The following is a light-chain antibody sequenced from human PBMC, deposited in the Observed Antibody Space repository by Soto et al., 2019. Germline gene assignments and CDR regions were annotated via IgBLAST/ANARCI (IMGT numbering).Light chain of an antibody. CDR2: EVS. CDR3: SSYTSSSTWV. V-gene: IGLV2-14*01. Sequence: QSALTQPASVSGSPGQSITISCTGTSSDVGGYNYVSWYQQHPGKAPKLMIYEVSNRPSGVSNRLCGSKSGNTASLTISGLQAEDEADYYCSSYTSSSTWVFGGGITLTVL. J-gene: IGLJ3*02. CDR1: SSDVGGYNY.